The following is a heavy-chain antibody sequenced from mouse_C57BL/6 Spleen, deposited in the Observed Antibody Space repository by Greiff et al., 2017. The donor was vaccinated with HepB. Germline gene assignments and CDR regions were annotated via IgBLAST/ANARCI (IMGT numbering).Heavy chain of an antibody. Sequence: VQLKESGPDLVKPGASVKIPCKASGYTFTDYNMDWVKQSHGKSLEWIGDINPNNGGTIYNQKFKGKATLTVDKSSSTAYMELRSLTSEDTAVYYCTRGTTAYTMDYWGQGTSVTVSS. V-gene: IGHV1-18*01. CDR2: INPNNGGT. CDR3: TRGTTAYTMDY. D-gene: IGHD1-2*01. J-gene: IGHJ4*01. CDR1: GYTFTDYN.